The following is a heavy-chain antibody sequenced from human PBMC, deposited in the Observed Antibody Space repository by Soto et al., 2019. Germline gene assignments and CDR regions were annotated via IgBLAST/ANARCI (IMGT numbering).Heavy chain of an antibody. J-gene: IGHJ6*03. Sequence: QLQLQESGPGLVKPSETLSLTCTVSGGSISSSSYYWGWIRQPPGKGLEWIGSIYYSGSTYYNPSLKRRVTISVDTSKNQFSLKLSSVTAADTVVYYCARQLWLPSYYYYYMDVWGKGTTVTVSS. CDR1: GGSISSSSYY. V-gene: IGHV4-39*01. CDR3: ARQLWLPSYYYYYMDV. D-gene: IGHD5-18*01. CDR2: IYYSGST.